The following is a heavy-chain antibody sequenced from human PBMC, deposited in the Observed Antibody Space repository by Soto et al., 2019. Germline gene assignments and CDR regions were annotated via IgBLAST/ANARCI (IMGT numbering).Heavy chain of an antibody. CDR3: ARDEMATIRGNYYYGMDV. J-gene: IGHJ6*02. CDR2: IIPIFGTA. Sequence: GASVKVSCKASGGTFSSYAISWVRQAPGQGLEWMGGIIPIFGTANYAQKFQGRVTITADESTSTAYMELSSLRSEDTAVYYCARDEMATIRGNYYYGMDVWGQGTTVTVSS. D-gene: IGHD5-12*01. CDR1: GGTFSSYA. V-gene: IGHV1-69*13.